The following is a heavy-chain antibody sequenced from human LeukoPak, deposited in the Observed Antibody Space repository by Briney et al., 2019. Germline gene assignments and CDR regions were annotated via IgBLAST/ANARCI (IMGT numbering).Heavy chain of an antibody. J-gene: IGHJ4*02. CDR2: ISGSGVTT. V-gene: IGHV3-23*01. CDR1: GFTFTTYA. CDR3: AKVTGDPYDSSGYYYVGYFDY. D-gene: IGHD3-22*01. Sequence: GGSLRLSCAASGFTFTTYAMTWVRQAPGKRLDWVSAISGSGVTTYYADSVKGRFTISRDNSKNTLYLQMNSLRAEDTAVYYCAKVTGDPYDSSGYYYVGYFDYWGQGTLVTVSS.